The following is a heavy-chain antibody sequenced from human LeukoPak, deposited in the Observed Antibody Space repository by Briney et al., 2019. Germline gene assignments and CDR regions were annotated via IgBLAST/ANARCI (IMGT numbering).Heavy chain of an antibody. V-gene: IGHV1-8*01. D-gene: IGHD3-10*01. CDR2: MNPNSGNT. CDR1: GYTFTSYD. CDR3: ARGTPMGYYGSDDHFDY. J-gene: IGHJ4*02. Sequence: ASVKVSCKASGYTFTSYDINWVRQATGQGLEWMGCMNPNSGNTGYAQKFQGRVTMTRNTSISTAYMELSSLRSEETAVYYCARGTPMGYYGSDDHFDYWGQGTLVTVSS.